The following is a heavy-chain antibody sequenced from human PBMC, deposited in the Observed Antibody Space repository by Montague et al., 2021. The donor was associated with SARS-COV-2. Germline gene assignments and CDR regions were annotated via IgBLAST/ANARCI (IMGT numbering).Heavy chain of an antibody. J-gene: IGHJ4*02. CDR3: ARGGGYSYGALDY. D-gene: IGHD5-18*01. Sequence: SETLSFTCVVYGGSFSGYCWSWIRQPPGKGLEWIGEINHSGSTNYNPSLKSRVTISVDTSKKQFSLRLNSVTAADTAVYYCARGGGYSYGALDYWGQGTLVTVSS. CDR2: INHSGST. V-gene: IGHV4-34*01. CDR1: GGSFSGYC.